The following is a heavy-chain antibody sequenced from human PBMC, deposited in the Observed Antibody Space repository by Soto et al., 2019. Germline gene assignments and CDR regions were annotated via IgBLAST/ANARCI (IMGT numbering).Heavy chain of an antibody. CDR3: ARGDTPMITGMDSFDI. D-gene: IGHD5-18*01. J-gene: IGHJ3*02. CDR1: GFTFSRYW. CDR2: IKQDGTEK. V-gene: IGHV3-7*01. Sequence: GSLRLSCAASGFTFSRYWMNWVRQAPGKGLEWVANIKQDGTEKNYVDSVKGRFTISRDNARNSLYLQMDSLRAEDTAVYFCARGDTPMITGMDSFDIWGQGTMVTVSS.